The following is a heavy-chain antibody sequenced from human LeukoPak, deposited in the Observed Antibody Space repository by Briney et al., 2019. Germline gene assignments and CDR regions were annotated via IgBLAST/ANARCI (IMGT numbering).Heavy chain of an antibody. CDR1: GFTFSTYW. V-gene: IGHV3-74*01. CDR2: ISSGGSDI. Sequence: GGSLRLSCAASGFTFSTYWMHWVRQAPGKGLVWVSRISSGGSDITYADSVKGRFTISRDNAKDTLYPQMDNLSAEDTAVYYCARGGLTVTTPIDYWGRGTLVTVSS. CDR3: ARGGLTVTTPIDY. D-gene: IGHD4-11*01. J-gene: IGHJ4*02.